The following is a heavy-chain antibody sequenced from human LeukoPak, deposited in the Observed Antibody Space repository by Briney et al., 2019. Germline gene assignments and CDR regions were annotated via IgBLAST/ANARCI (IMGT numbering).Heavy chain of an antibody. J-gene: IGHJ6*02. CDR1: GFTFDDYG. CDR2: INWNGGST. CDR3: ARRGSPYCGGDCYSGYYYGMDV. D-gene: IGHD2-21*02. Sequence: GGSLGLSCAASGFTFDDYGMSWVRQAPGKGLEWVSGINWNGGSTGYADSVKGRFTISRDNAKNSLYLQMNSLRAEDTALYYCARRGSPYCGGDCYSGYYYGMDVWGQGTTVTVSS. V-gene: IGHV3-20*04.